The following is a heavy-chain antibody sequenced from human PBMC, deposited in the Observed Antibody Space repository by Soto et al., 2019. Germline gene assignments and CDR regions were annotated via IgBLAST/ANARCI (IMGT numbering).Heavy chain of an antibody. D-gene: IGHD6-25*01. CDR3: AGECVAASLYYYYYGMDV. J-gene: IGHJ6*02. Sequence: SETLSLTCTVSGGSISSSSYYWGWIRQPPGKGLEWIGSIYYSGSTYYNPSLKSRVTISVDTSKNQFSLKLSSVTAADTAVYYCAGECVAASLYYYYYGMDVWGQGTTVTVSS. V-gene: IGHV4-39*01. CDR2: IYYSGST. CDR1: GGSISSSSYY.